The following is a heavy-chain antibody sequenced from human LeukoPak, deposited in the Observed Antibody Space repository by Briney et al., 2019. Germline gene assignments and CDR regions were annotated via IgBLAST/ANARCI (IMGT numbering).Heavy chain of an antibody. J-gene: IGHJ4*02. CDR1: GFTFSSYS. V-gene: IGHV3-21*01. CDR2: ISSSSSYI. Sequence: SGGSLRLSCAASGFTFSSYSMNWVRQAPGKGLEWVSSISSSSSYIYYADSVKGRFTISRDNAKNSLYLQMNSLRAEDTAVYYCARAQGVVVITSEFDYWGQGTLVTVSS. D-gene: IGHD3-22*01. CDR3: ARAQGVVVITSEFDY.